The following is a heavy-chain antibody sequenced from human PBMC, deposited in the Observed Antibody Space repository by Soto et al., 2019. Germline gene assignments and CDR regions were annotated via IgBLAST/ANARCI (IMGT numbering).Heavy chain of an antibody. Sequence: GGSLRFSCTASVIIFSDYYMALVRQAPGKGLECISDISNSGRYIYYADSVKGRFTISRDNAKNSVYLQINSLRAEDTAVYFCARDCSGGSCYPGMDVWGQGTTVTVS. J-gene: IGHJ6*02. CDR3: ARDCSGGSCYPGMDV. D-gene: IGHD2-15*01. V-gene: IGHV3-11*04. CDR2: ISNSGRYI. CDR1: VIIFSDYY.